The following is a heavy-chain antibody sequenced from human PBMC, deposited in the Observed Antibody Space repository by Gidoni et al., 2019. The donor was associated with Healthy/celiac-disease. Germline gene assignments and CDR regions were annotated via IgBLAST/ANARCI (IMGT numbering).Heavy chain of an antibody. D-gene: IGHD6-13*01. CDR2: IITILGIA. CDR1: GGTFSSYT. Sequence: EVKKPGSSVKVSCKASGGTFSSYTISWVRQAPGQGLEWMGRIITILGIANYAQKFQGRVTITADKSTSTAYMELSSLRSEDTAVYYCASVDSSSWYADDAFDIWCQVTMVTVSS. CDR3: ASVDSSSWYADDAFDI. J-gene: IGHJ3*02. V-gene: IGHV1-69*02.